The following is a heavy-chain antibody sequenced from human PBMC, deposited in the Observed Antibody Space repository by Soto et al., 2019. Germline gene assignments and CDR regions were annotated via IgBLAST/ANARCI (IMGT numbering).Heavy chain of an antibody. V-gene: IGHV1-69*13. Sequence: ASVKVSCKASGGTFSSYAISWVRQAPGQGLEWMGGIIPIFGTANYAQKFQGRVTITADESTSTAYMELSSLRSEDTAVYYCASPRRGYSGYDFWFDPWGQGTLVTVSS. D-gene: IGHD5-12*01. CDR1: GGTFSSYA. CDR3: ASPRRGYSGYDFWFDP. CDR2: IIPIFGTA. J-gene: IGHJ5*02.